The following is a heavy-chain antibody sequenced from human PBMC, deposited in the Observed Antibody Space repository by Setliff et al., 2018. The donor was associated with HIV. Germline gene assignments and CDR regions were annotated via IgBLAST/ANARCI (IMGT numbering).Heavy chain of an antibody. D-gene: IGHD2-21*02. Sequence: GGSLRLSCAASGFTFSSYWMHWVRQAPGKGLVWVSRIKSDGSSTSYADSVKGRFTISRDNAKNSLYLQMNSLRAEDTAVYYCARVGVVTAPGGYYYMDVWGKGTTVTVSS. CDR2: IKSDGSST. CDR1: GFTFSSYW. V-gene: IGHV3-74*01. J-gene: IGHJ6*03. CDR3: ARVGVVTAPGGYYYMDV.